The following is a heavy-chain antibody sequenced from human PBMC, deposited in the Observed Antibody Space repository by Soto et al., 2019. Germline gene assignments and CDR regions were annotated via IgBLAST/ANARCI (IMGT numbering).Heavy chain of an antibody. CDR1: GYTFTSYA. J-gene: IGHJ6*02. CDR2: INTNTGNP. CDR3: ARVYDSSGYYYGGYYYYYGMDV. D-gene: IGHD3-22*01. V-gene: IGHV7-4-1*01. Sequence: ASVKVSCKASGYTFTSYAMNWVRQAPGQGLEWMGWINTNTGNPTYAQGFTGRFVFSLDTSVSTAYLQICSLKAEDTAVYYCARVYDSSGYYYGGYYYYYGMDVWGQGTTVTSP.